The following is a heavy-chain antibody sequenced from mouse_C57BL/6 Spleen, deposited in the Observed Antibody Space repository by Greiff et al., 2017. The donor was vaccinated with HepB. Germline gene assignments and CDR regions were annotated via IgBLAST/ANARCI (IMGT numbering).Heavy chain of an antibody. CDR3: ARCDYYGSSYWFAY. V-gene: IGHV1-69*01. CDR1: GYTFTSYW. CDR2: IDPSDSYT. Sequence: QVQLQQSGAELVMPGASVKLSCKASGYTFTSYWMHWVKQRPGQGLEWIGEIDPSDSYTNYNQKFKGKSTLTVDKSSSTAYMQLSSLTSEDSAVYYCARCDYYGSSYWFAYWGQGTLVTVSA. J-gene: IGHJ3*01. D-gene: IGHD1-1*01.